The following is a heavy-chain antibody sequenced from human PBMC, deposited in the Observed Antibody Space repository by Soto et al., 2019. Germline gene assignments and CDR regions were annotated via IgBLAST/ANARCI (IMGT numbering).Heavy chain of an antibody. V-gene: IGHV1-69*06. CDR1: GGTFNTFA. CDR2: IIPIFNTA. CDR3: ATQTVRSGWHYGNRFDP. D-gene: IGHD6-19*01. J-gene: IGHJ5*02. Sequence: QEQLVQSGAEVKKPGSSVKVSCKVSGGTFNTFAISWVRQAPGQGLEWMGGIIPIFNTAKYAQKFQGRVTITADKSTSTLHMEQSSQISEDTAVYYCATQTVRSGWHYGNRFDPWGQRTLVTLSS.